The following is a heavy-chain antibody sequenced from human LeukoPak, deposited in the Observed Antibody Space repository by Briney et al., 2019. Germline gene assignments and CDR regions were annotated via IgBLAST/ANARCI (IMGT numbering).Heavy chain of an antibody. CDR2: ISYDRSNK. CDR3: ARDGAALYYYYGMGV. D-gene: IGHD2-15*01. V-gene: IGHV3-30*04. Sequence: GGSLRLSCAASGFTFSSYAMHWVRQAPGKGLEWVAVISYDRSNKYYADSVKGRFTISRDNSKNTLYLQMNSLRAEDTAVYYCARDGAALYYYYGMGVWGQGTTVTVSS. J-gene: IGHJ6*02. CDR1: GFTFSSYA.